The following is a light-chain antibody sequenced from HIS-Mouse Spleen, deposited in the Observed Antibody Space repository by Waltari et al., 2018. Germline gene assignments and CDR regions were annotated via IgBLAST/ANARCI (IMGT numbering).Light chain of an antibody. J-gene: IGKJ1*01. CDR2: GAS. CDR1: QSVSSSY. V-gene: IGKV3-20*01. CDR3: QQYGSSPPTWT. Sequence: EIVLTQSPGTLSLSPGERATLSCRASQSVSSSYLAWYQQKPGQAPRLLSYGASSRATGIPDRFSGSGSGTDFTLSISRLEPEDFAVYSCQQYGSSPPTWTFGQGPKVEI.